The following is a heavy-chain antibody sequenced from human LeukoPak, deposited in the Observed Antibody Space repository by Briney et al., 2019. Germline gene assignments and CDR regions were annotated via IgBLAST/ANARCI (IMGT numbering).Heavy chain of an antibody. CDR2: IYSGGST. CDR1: GFTVSSNY. CDR3: ARGPYSGSYPFDY. V-gene: IGHV3-66*01. Sequence: PGGSLRLSCAASGFTVSSNYMSWVRQAPGKGLEWVSVIYSGGSTYYADSVKGRFTISRDNSKNTLYLQMNSLRAEDTAVYYCARGPYSGSYPFDYWGQGTLVTVSS. J-gene: IGHJ4*02. D-gene: IGHD1-26*01.